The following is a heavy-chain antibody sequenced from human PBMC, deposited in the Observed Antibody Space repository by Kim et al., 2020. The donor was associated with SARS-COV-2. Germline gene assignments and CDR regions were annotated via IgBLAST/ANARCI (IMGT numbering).Heavy chain of an antibody. CDR3: ARDLHAYYDFWSGYYLHYYYGMDV. Sequence: ASVKVSCKASGYTFTSYGISWVRQAPGQGLEWMGWISAYNGNTNYAQKLQGRVTMTTDTSTSTAYMELRSLRSDDTAVYYCARDLHAYYDFWSGYYLHYYYGMDVWGQGTTVTVSS. D-gene: IGHD3-3*01. V-gene: IGHV1-18*01. CDR2: ISAYNGNT. J-gene: IGHJ6*02. CDR1: GYTFTSYG.